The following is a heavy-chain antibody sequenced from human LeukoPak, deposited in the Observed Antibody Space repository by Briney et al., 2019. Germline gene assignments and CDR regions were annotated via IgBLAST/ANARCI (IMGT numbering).Heavy chain of an antibody. CDR1: GYTLTELS. CDR3: ARDDDSSGGIIPGWFDP. J-gene: IGHJ5*02. Sequence: VASVKVSCKVSGYTLTELSMHWVRQAPGKGLEWMGGFDPEDGETIYAQKFQGRVTMTEDTSTDTAYMELSSLRSEDTAVYYCARDDDSSGGIIPGWFDPWGQGTLVTVSS. V-gene: IGHV1-24*01. D-gene: IGHD3-22*01. CDR2: FDPEDGET.